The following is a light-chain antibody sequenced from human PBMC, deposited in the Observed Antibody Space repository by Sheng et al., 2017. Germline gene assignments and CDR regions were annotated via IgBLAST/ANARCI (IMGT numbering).Light chain of an antibody. CDR2: GAS. CDR1: QSISSN. V-gene: IGKV3-15*01. CDR3: QQYNNWPPWT. Sequence: EIVMTQSPATLSVSPGERATLSCRASQSISSNLALYQQKPGQAPRLLIYGASTRATGIPARFSGSASGTEFTLTISSLQSEDFAVYYCQQYNNWPPWTLGQGTKVEVK. J-gene: IGKJ1*01.